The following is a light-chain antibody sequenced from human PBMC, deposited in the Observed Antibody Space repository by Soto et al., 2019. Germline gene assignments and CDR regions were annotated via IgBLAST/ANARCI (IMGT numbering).Light chain of an antibody. Sequence: QSVLTQPPSASGTPGQRVTISCSGSSSNIGSNTVNWYQQLPGTAPKLLIYSNNQRPSGVPDRFSGSKSGTSASLAISGLQSEDESDYYCAAWDDSLRGGVFGTGTNVTVL. CDR1: SSNIGSNT. J-gene: IGLJ1*01. CDR3: AAWDDSLRGGV. V-gene: IGLV1-44*01. CDR2: SNN.